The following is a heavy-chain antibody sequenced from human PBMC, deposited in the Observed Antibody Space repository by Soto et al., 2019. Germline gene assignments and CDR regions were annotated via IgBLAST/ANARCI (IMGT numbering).Heavy chain of an antibody. J-gene: IGHJ6*02. CDR1: GYTFTSYD. CDR2: MNPNSGNT. CDR3: ARIMLEYCYYYYGMDV. V-gene: IGHV1-8*01. Sequence: ASVKVSCKASGYTFTSYDINWVRQATGQGLEWMGWMNPNSGNTGYAQKFQGRVTMTRNTSISTAYMELSSLRSEDTAVYYCARIMLEYCYYYYGMDVWGQGTTVTVSS. D-gene: IGHD2-8*01.